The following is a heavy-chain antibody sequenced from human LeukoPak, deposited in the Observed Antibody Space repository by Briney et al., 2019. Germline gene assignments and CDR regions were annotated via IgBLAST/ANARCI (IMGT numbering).Heavy chain of an antibody. D-gene: IGHD6-19*01. J-gene: IGHJ4*02. V-gene: IGHV3-30*02. CDR2: IRYDGSNK. CDR3: AKDPEGSGWNYYFDY. Sequence: GGSLRLSCVASGFSFSSYGMYWVRQAPGKGLEWVAFIRYDGSNKYYADSVKGRFTISRDNSKNALYLQMNSLRAEDTAVYYCAKDPEGSGWNYYFDYWGQGTLVTVSS. CDR1: GFSFSSYG.